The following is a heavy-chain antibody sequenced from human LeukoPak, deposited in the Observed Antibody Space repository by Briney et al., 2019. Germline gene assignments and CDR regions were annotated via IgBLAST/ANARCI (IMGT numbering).Heavy chain of an antibody. CDR2: INHSGST. J-gene: IGHJ4*02. CDR1: GGSFSGYY. CDR3: ASKALYDFWSGPDY. D-gene: IGHD3-3*01. Sequence: SETLSLTRAVYGGSFSGYYWSWIRQPPGKGLEWFGEINHSGSTNYNPSLKSRVTISADTSKNQSSLKLSSVTAADTAVYYCASKALYDFWSGPDYWGQGTLVTVSS. V-gene: IGHV4-34*01.